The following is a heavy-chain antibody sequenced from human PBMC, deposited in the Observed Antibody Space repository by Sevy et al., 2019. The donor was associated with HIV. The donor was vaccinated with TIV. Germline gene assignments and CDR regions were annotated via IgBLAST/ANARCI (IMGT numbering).Heavy chain of an antibody. D-gene: IGHD6-13*01. V-gene: IGHV1-18*01. Sequence: ASVKVSCKASGYTFTSYGISWVRQAPGQGLEWMGWISAYNGNTNYAQKLQGRVTMTTDTSTSTAYMELRSLRSDDTAVYYCARVVVAAAGSDYFDYWGQGILVTVSS. J-gene: IGHJ4*02. CDR1: GYTFTSYG. CDR3: ARVVVAAAGSDYFDY. CDR2: ISAYNGNT.